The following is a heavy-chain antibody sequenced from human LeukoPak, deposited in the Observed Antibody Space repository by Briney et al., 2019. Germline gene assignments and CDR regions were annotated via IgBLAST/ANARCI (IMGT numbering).Heavy chain of an antibody. CDR2: IYPGDSDT. CDR3: ARRGLSGNWNSDPEYYFDY. V-gene: IGHV5-51*01. CDR1: GYSFTSYW. Sequence: GESLKISCKGSGYSFTSYWIGWVRQMPGKGLEWMGIIYPGDSDTRYSPSFQGQVTISADKSISTAYLQWSSLKASDTAMYYCARRGLSGNWNSDPEYYFDYWGQGTLVTVSS. J-gene: IGHJ4*02. D-gene: IGHD1-7*01.